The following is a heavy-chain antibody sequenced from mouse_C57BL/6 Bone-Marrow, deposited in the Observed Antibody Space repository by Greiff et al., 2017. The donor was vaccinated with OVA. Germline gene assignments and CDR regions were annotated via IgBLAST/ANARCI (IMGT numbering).Heavy chain of an antibody. Sequence: EVQRVESGGGLVKPGGSLKLSCAASGFTFSDYGMHWVRQAPEKGLEWVAYISSGSSTIYYADTVKGRFTISRDNAKNTLFLQMTSLRSEDTAMYYCARRPHYSNYGAWFAYWGQGTLVTVSA. D-gene: IGHD2-5*01. V-gene: IGHV5-17*01. CDR3: ARRPHYSNYGAWFAY. CDR2: ISSGSSTI. CDR1: GFTFSDYG. J-gene: IGHJ3*01.